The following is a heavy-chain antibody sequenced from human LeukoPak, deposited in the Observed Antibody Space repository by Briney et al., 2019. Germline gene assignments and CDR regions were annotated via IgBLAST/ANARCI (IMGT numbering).Heavy chain of an antibody. Sequence: PSETLSLTCAVYGGSFSGYYWSWIRQPPGKGLEWIGEINHSGSTNYNPSLKSRVTISVDTSKNQFSLKLSSVTAADTAVYYCAGTFLAAAGAFDYWGQGTLVTVSS. J-gene: IGHJ4*02. CDR2: INHSGST. CDR3: AGTFLAAAGAFDY. V-gene: IGHV4-34*01. CDR1: GGSFSGYY. D-gene: IGHD6-13*01.